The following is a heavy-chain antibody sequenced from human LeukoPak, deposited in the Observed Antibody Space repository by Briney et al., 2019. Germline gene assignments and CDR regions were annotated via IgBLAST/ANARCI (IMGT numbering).Heavy chain of an antibody. CDR1: GFTVSSNY. V-gene: IGHV3-53*01. J-gene: IGHJ4*02. Sequence: GGSLRLSCAASGFTVSSNYMNWVRQAPGKGLEWVSVIYSGGSTYYADSVKGRFTISRDNSKNTLYLQIDSLGAGDTAVYYCAKDDASIRFNDWGQGTLVTVSS. CDR2: IYSGGST. D-gene: IGHD3-3*01. CDR3: AKDDASIRFND.